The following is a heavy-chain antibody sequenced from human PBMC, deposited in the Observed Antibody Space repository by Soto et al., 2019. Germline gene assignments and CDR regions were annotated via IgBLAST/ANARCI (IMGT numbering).Heavy chain of an antibody. CDR3: AKVYRYCSSTSCWLWSYYYGMDV. Sequence: PEGSLRLSCAASGFSFSNHGLHSVRQAPGKGLEWLQVISYDGSNKYYADSVKGRFTISRDNSKNTLYLQMNSLRAEDTAVYYCAKVYRYCSSTSCWLWSYYYGMDVWGQGTTVTASS. J-gene: IGHJ6*02. CDR2: ISYDGSNK. CDR1: GFSFSNHG. D-gene: IGHD2-2*01. V-gene: IGHV3-30*18.